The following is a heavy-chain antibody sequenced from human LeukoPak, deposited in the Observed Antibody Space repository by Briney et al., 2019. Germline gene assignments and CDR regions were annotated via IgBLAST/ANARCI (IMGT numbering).Heavy chain of an antibody. CDR3: ARALPAEWFDP. J-gene: IGHJ5*02. D-gene: IGHD1-14*01. CDR2: IYYSGST. V-gene: IGHV4-59*08. CDR1: GGSISSYY. Sequence: TSETLSLTCTVSGGSISSYYWSWIRQPPGKGLEWIGYIYYSGSTNYNPSLKSRVTISVDTSKNQFSLKLSSVTAADTAVYYCARALPAEWFDPWGQGTLVTVSS.